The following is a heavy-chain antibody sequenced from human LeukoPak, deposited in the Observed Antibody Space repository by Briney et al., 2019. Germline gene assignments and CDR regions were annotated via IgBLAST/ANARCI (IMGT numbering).Heavy chain of an antibody. D-gene: IGHD2-15*01. J-gene: IGHJ5*02. CDR3: ARQEYCSGGSCYTWFDP. Sequence: PGESLKISCKGSGYSFTSYWIGWVRQMPGKGLEWMGIIYPGDSDTRYSPSFQGLVTISADKSISTAYLQWSSLKASDTAMYYCARQEYCSGGSCYTWFDPWGQGTLVTVSS. CDR2: IYPGDSDT. CDR1: GYSFTSYW. V-gene: IGHV5-51*01.